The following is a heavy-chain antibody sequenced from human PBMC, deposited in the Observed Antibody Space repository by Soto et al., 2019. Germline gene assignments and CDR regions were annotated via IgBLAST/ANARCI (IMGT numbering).Heavy chain of an antibody. CDR3: AKTAGSSSWYQTPFEL. V-gene: IGHV4-39*01. Sequence: PSETLSLTCTVSGGSLRSTSYYWGWICQPPGKGLEWIGNVYYSGSTYHNPPLKSRVTISVDTSKNQFSLNLSSVTAADTAVYYCAKTAGSSSWYQTPFELWGRGILVTVSS. CDR1: GGSLRSTSYY. CDR2: VYYSGST. J-gene: IGHJ4*02. D-gene: IGHD6-13*01.